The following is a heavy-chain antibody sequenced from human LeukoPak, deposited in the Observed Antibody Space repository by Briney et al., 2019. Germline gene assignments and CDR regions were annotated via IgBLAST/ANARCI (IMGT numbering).Heavy chain of an antibody. J-gene: IGHJ1*01. CDR3: ARALDLQH. V-gene: IGHV3-48*03. CDR1: GFTFRSYE. CDR2: MSSSGTKI. Sequence: GGSLRLSCAASGFTFRSYEMNWVRQAPGKGLEWVSYMSSSGTKIYYADSVKGRFTISRDNAKNSLYLQMNSLRVEDTGVYYCARALDLQHWGQGTLVTVSS.